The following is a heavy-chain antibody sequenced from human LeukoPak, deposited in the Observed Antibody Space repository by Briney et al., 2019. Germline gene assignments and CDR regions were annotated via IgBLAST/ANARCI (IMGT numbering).Heavy chain of an antibody. D-gene: IGHD2-2*01. Sequence: ASVKVSCKASGYTFNNYGISWVRQAPGQGLEWMGCINTYIGNTNYAQKRQGRVTMTTDTSTSTAYMELRSLTSDDAAVYYCARDNAGGYCTSSSCYEKNNWFDPWGQGTLVTVSS. V-gene: IGHV1-18*01. CDR3: ARDNAGGYCTSSSCYEKNNWFDP. CDR2: INTYIGNT. J-gene: IGHJ5*02. CDR1: GYTFNNYG.